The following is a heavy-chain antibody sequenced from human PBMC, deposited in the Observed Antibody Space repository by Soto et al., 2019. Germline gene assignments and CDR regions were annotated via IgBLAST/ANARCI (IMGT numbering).Heavy chain of an antibody. Sequence: GGSLRLSCAVSGFTFSSYAMSWVRQAPGKGLEWVSAISGSGGSTYYADSVKGRFTISRDNSKNTLYLQMNSLRAEDTAVYYCAKVRGVTPYYYYGMDVWGQGTTVTVSS. J-gene: IGHJ6*02. CDR3: AKVRGVTPYYYYGMDV. CDR2: ISGSGGST. CDR1: GFTFSSYA. D-gene: IGHD3-10*01. V-gene: IGHV3-23*01.